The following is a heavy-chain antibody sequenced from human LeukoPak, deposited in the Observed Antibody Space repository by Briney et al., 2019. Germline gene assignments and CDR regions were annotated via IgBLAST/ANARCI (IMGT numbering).Heavy chain of an antibody. V-gene: IGHV3-48*03. Sequence: GGSLRLSCAASGFTFSSYEMNWVRQAPGKGLEWVSYISSSGSTIYYADSVKGRFTISRDNAKNSLYPQMNSLRAEDTAVYYCARVSLYGLNYYYYMDVWGKGTTVTISS. CDR1: GFTFSSYE. J-gene: IGHJ6*03. D-gene: IGHD2/OR15-2a*01. CDR2: ISSSGSTI. CDR3: ARVSLYGLNYYYYMDV.